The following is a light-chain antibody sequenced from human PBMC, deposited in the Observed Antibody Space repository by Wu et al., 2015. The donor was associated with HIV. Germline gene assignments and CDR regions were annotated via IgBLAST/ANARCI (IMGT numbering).Light chain of an antibody. J-gene: IGKJ4*01. V-gene: IGKV3-20*01. CDR2: GAS. Sequence: EIVLTQSPGTLSLSPGERATLSCRASQSVSSNYLAWYQQKPGQAPRLLIFGASGRATGIPDRFSGSGPGTDFSLTISRLEPEDFAVYYCQQFGSSPLTFGGGTKVEIK. CDR3: QQFGSSPLT. CDR1: QSVSSNY.